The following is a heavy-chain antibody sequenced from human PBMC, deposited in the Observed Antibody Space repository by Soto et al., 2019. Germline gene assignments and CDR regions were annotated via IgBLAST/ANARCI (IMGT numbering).Heavy chain of an antibody. V-gene: IGHV3-72*01. CDR1: GFTFSDHY. Sequence: PGGSLRLSCAGSGFTFSDHYMDWVRQAPGKGLEWVGRTRNKANSYNTEYAASVKGRFTISRDDSKDSLYLQMNSLKTEDTAVYYCATTTGANVLLWFGEAGYYGMAVWGQVTTVTVSS. CDR2: TRNKANSYNT. J-gene: IGHJ6*02. CDR3: ATTTGANVLLWFGEAGYYGMAV. D-gene: IGHD3-10*01.